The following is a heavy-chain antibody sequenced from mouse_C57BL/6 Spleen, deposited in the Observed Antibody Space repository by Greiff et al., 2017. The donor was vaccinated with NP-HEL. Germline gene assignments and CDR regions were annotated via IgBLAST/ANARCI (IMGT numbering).Heavy chain of an antibody. CDR2: IDPNSGGT. J-gene: IGHJ4*01. V-gene: IGHV1-72*01. D-gene: IGHD1-1*01. CDR1: GYTFTSYW. CDR3: AIYYGSSYYAMDY. Sequence: VQLQQSGAELVKPGASVKLSCKASGYTFTSYWMHWVKQRPGRGLEWIGRIDPNSGGTKYNEKFKSKATLTVDKPSSTAYMQLSSLTSEDSAVYYCAIYYGSSYYAMDYWGQGTSVTVSS.